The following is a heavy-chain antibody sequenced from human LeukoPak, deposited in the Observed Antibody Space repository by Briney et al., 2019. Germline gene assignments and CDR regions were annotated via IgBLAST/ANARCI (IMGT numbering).Heavy chain of an antibody. CDR1: GFXVSSNY. Sequence: GGSLRLSCAASGFXVSSNYVSWVRQAPGKGLEWVSVIYSGGSTFYTDSVKGLFTISRDNSKNTVYLQMNSLRAEDTAVYYCASGRRDGYLDYWGQGTLVTVSS. D-gene: IGHD5-24*01. CDR3: ASGRRDGYLDY. CDR2: IYSGGST. J-gene: IGHJ4*02. V-gene: IGHV3-66*01.